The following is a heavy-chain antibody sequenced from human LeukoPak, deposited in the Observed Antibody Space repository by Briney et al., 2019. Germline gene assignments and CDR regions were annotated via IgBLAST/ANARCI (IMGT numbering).Heavy chain of an antibody. Sequence: GGSLRLSCAASGFTFSSYWMHWVRQAPGKGLMWVSRINRDGSSTSYADSVKGRFTISRDNAKNTLDLQMNSLRAEDTAVYYCARDSGTDDAFDIWGQGTMVTVSS. CDR1: GFTFSSYW. CDR2: INRDGSST. D-gene: IGHD1-1*01. V-gene: IGHV3-74*01. J-gene: IGHJ3*02. CDR3: ARDSGTDDAFDI.